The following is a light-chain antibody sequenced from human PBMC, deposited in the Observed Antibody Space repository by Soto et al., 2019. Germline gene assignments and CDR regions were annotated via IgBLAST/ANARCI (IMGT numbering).Light chain of an antibody. V-gene: IGLV7-46*01. CDR3: LLFYGGSSV. CDR1: TGTVTSGHF. CDR2: DIS. Sequence: QAVVTQEPSLTVSPGGTVTLTCASSTGTVTSGHFPYWFQQKPGQAPRTLISDISKRLSGTPARFSGSLLGDKAALTLSGAQPEDEADYYCLLFYGGSSVFGPGTKLTVL. J-gene: IGLJ1*01.